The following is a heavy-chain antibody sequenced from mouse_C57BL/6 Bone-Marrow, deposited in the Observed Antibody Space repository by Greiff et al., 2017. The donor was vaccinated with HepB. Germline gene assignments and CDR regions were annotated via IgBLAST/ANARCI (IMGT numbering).Heavy chain of an antibody. CDR2: IYPGSGST. Sequence: VQLQQPGAELVKPGASVKMSCKASGYTFTSYWITWVKQRPGQGLEWIGDIYPGSGSTNYNEKFKSKATLTVDTSSSTAYMQLSSLTSEDSAVYYCARGHYDYDDVTWFAYWGQGTLVTVSA. CDR3: ARGHYDYDDVTWFAY. D-gene: IGHD2-4*01. J-gene: IGHJ3*01. V-gene: IGHV1-55*01. CDR1: GYTFTSYW.